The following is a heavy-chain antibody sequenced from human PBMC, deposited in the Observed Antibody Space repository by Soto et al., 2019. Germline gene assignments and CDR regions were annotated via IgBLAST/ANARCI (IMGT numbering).Heavy chain of an antibody. CDR2: SIPLFGTA. Sequence: QVQLVQSGAEVKKPGSSVQVSCKASGGTFSSYAISWVRQAPGQGLEWMGGSIPLFGTANYAQKFQGRVTITADESTSTAYIALISLRSEDTAVYYCSSPTKHLYYYYGMDVWSQGTTVTVSS. CDR1: GGTFSSYA. D-gene: IGHD1-1*01. J-gene: IGHJ6*02. CDR3: SSPTKHLYYYYGMDV. V-gene: IGHV1-69*12.